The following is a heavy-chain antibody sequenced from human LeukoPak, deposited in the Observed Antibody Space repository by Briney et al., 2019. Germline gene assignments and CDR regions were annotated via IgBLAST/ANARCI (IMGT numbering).Heavy chain of an antibody. CDR1: GGSISSSSYY. CDR2: IYYSGST. V-gene: IGHV4-39*07. D-gene: IGHD3-22*01. J-gene: IGHJ4*02. Sequence: SETLSLTCTVSGGSISSSSYYWGWIRQPPGKGLEWIGSIYYSGSTYYNPSLKSRVTISVDTSKNQFSLKLSSVTAADTAVYYCARVPNYYDSSGYRGGYWGQGTLVTVSS. CDR3: ARVPNYYDSSGYRGGY.